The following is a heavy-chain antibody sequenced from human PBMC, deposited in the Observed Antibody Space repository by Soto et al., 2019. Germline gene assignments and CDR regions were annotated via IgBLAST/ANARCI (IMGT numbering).Heavy chain of an antibody. V-gene: IGHV4-4*07. D-gene: IGHD1-1*01. J-gene: IGHJ5*02. CDR3: VRDGTKTLRDWFDP. CDR2: IYATGTT. Sequence: LSLTCTVSGASISGFYWSWIRKSAGKGLEWIGRIYATGTTDYNPSLKSRVMMSVDTSKKQFSLKLRSVAAADTAVYYCVRDGTKTLRDWFDPWGQGISVTVSS. CDR1: GASISGFY.